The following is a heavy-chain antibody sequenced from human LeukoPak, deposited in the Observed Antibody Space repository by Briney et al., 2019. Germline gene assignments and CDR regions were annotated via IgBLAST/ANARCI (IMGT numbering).Heavy chain of an antibody. Sequence: GSLRLSCAASGFTFSGYAMTWVRQAPGKGPEWVSAVSGNGGGTYYADSVRARFTISRDNSKNTLYLQMNSLRAEDTAVYYCAVLVTSATVYWGQGALVTVSS. CDR1: GFTFSGYA. J-gene: IGHJ4*02. V-gene: IGHV3-23*01. D-gene: IGHD2-8*02. CDR3: AVLVTSATVY. CDR2: VSGNGGGT.